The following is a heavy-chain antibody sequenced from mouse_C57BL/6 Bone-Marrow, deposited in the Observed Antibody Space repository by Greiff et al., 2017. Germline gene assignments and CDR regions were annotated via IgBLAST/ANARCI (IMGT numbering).Heavy chain of an antibody. CDR1: GYTFTSYW. CDR3: AGGKDYGSSFDY. Sequence: VQLQQSGAELVKPGASVKMSCKASGYTFTSYWITWVKQRPGQGLEWIGDIYPGSGSTNYNEKFKSKATLTVDTSSSTAYMQLSSLTSEDSAVYYWAGGKDYGSSFDYWGQGTTLTVSS. V-gene: IGHV1-55*01. J-gene: IGHJ2*01. D-gene: IGHD1-1*01. CDR2: IYPGSGST.